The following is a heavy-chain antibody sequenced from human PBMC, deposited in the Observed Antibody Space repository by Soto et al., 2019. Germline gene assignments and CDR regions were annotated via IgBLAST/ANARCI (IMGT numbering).Heavy chain of an antibody. CDR3: ARVQTRFGKINVFDY. V-gene: IGHV4-31*03. Sequence: PSETLSLTCNVSGGSINSAGYYWSRIRQHPGKGLECIGYIYYSGRTYYNPSLKSRVSISVDTSKNQFSLKLSSETATDTAVYYCARVQTRFGKINVFDYWGQGTLVTVSS. CDR1: GGSINSAGYY. D-gene: IGHD3-3*01. CDR2: IYYSGRT. J-gene: IGHJ4*02.